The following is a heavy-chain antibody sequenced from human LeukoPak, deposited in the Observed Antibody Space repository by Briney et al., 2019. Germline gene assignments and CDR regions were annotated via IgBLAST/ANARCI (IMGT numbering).Heavy chain of an antibody. J-gene: IGHJ4*02. CDR3: ARWGGSRNFDY. CDR1: GCTFTGYY. Sequence: ASVTVSSKASGCTFTGYYIHWVRQAPGQGLEWMGWINPNSGGTNYAQKFQGGVTMTRDTSISTAYMELSRLRSDDTAVYYCARWGGSRNFDYWGQGTLVTVSS. V-gene: IGHV1-2*02. CDR2: INPNSGGT. D-gene: IGHD3-10*01.